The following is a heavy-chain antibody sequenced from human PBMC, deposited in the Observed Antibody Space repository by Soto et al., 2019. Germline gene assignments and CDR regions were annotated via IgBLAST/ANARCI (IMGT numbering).Heavy chain of an antibody. CDR3: ESPPSSSRYDYGMDV. CDR1: GGTFISYA. D-gene: IGHD6-13*01. Sequence: QVQLVQSGAEVKKPGSSVKVSCKASGGTFISYAISWVRQAPGQGLEWMGGIIPIFGTANYAQKFQGRVTMTADESTRTACIELSRLRAEDTAVYYCESPPSSSRYDYGMDVWGQGTTVTVSS. J-gene: IGHJ6*02. CDR2: IIPIFGTA. V-gene: IGHV1-69*12.